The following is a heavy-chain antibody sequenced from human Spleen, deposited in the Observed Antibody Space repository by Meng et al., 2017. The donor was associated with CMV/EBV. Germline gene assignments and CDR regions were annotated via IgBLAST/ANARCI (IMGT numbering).Heavy chain of an antibody. CDR3: ARKVGATAGWYFDL. CDR2: INWNGGST. CDR1: GFTFDDEG. D-gene: IGHD1-26*01. V-gene: IGHV3-20*01. Sequence: ASGFTFDDEGMSWVRQAPGKGLEWVSGINWNGGSTGYADSVKGRFTISRDNAKNSLYLQMNSLRAEDTALYHCARKVGATAGWYFDLWGRGTLVTVSS. J-gene: IGHJ2*01.